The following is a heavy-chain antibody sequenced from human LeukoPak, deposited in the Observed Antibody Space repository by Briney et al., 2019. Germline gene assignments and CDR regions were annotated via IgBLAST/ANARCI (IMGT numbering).Heavy chain of an antibody. CDR2: INPSGGST. Sequence: ASVKVSCKACGYTFTSYYMHWVRQAPGQGLEWMGIINPSGGSTSYAQKFQGRVTMTRDMSTSTVYMELSSLRSEDTAVYYCARDYGGNQSLFDYWGQGTLVTVSS. V-gene: IGHV1-46*01. J-gene: IGHJ4*02. CDR3: ARDYGGNQSLFDY. CDR1: GYTFTSYY. D-gene: IGHD4-23*01.